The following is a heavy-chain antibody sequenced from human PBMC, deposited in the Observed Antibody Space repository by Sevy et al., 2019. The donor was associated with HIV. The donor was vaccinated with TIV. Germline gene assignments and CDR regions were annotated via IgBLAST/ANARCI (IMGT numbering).Heavy chain of an antibody. CDR3: ATTKDYYDSSGSPFDY. V-gene: IGHV1-24*01. Sequence: ASVKVSCKVSGYTLTQLSMHWVRQAPGKGLEWMGSFDPEDGKTVHAQKFQGRVTMTDDTSTDIAYMELSSLRSEDTAMYYCATTKDYYDSSGSPFDYWGQGTLVTVSS. CDR1: GYTLTQLS. J-gene: IGHJ4*02. D-gene: IGHD3-22*01. CDR2: FDPEDGKT.